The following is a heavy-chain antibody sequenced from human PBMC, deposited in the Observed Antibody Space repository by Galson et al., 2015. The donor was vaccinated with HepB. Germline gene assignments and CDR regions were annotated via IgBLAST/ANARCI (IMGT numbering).Heavy chain of an antibody. CDR1: GLTFNNFA. V-gene: IGHV3-23*01. Sequence: SLRLSCAVSGLTFNNFAMTWVRQAPGKGLEWVSTISGSGRTTYYATSVKGRFTVSRDDSKNTLYLHMSSLRAEDTAVYYCAKEEPMILVLIVRYLDDWGQGTLVTVSS. D-gene: IGHD3-22*01. CDR2: ISGSGRTT. J-gene: IGHJ4*02. CDR3: AKEEPMILVLIVRYLDD.